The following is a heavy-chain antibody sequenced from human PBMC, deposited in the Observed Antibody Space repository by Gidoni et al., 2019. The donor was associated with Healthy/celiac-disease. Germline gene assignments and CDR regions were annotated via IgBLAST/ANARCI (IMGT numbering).Heavy chain of an antibody. J-gene: IGHJ2*01. CDR1: GYSIRRCYY. D-gene: IGHD2-15*01. Sequence: QVQLQESGPGLVKPSETLSLTCAVSGYSIRRCYYWGWIRQPPGKGLEWIGSLYHSGSTYYNPSLKSRVTISVDTSKNQFSLKLSSVTAADTAVYYCARDWDCSGGSCYHWYFDLWGRGTLVTVFS. V-gene: IGHV4-38-2*02. CDR3: ARDWDCSGGSCYHWYFDL. CDR2: LYHSGST.